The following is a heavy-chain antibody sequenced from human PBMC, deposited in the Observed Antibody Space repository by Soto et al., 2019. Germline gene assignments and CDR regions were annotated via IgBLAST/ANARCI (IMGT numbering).Heavy chain of an antibody. CDR3: ARPNSSGWTYYFDY. CDR1: GYTFTSYD. D-gene: IGHD6-19*01. Sequence: GASVKVSCKASGYTFTSYDINWVRQATGQGLEWMGWINPNIGKTNYAQKFQGRVTITADESTSTAYMELSSLRSEDTAVYYCARPNSSGWTYYFDYWGQGTLVTVSS. J-gene: IGHJ4*02. V-gene: IGHV1-69*13. CDR2: INPNIGKT.